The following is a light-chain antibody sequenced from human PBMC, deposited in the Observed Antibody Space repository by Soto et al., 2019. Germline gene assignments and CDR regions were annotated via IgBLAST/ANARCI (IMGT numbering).Light chain of an antibody. J-gene: IGKJ1*01. CDR1: QTVHHNC. CDR2: GAS. V-gene: IGKV3-20*01. CDR3: QQHVGVPRS. Sequence: DIVLTQSPGTLSLPPGERATLSCRASQTVHHNCLAWYLQKPGQAPWLLNSGASSRATGIPDRFSGSGSGTAFTLNISRLEFEDFAVYFCQQHVGVPRSFGQGTKVDIK.